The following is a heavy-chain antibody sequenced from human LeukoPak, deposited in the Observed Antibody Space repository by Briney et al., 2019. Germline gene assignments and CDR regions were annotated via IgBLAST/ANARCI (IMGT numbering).Heavy chain of an antibody. Sequence: GASVKVSRKASGYTFTGYYMHWVRQAPGQGLEWMGWINPNSGGTNYAQKFQGRVTMTRDTSTSTVYMELSSLRSEDTAVYYCASNVGDPYYYYYGMDVWGQGTTVTVSS. CDR2: INPNSGGT. D-gene: IGHD3-16*01. CDR3: ASNVGDPYYYYYGMDV. V-gene: IGHV1-2*02. CDR1: GYTFTGYY. J-gene: IGHJ6*02.